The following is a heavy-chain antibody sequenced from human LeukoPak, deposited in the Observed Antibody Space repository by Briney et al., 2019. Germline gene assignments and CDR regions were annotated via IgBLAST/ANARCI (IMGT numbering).Heavy chain of an antibody. D-gene: IGHD3-10*01. Sequence: GGSLRLSCAASGFTFSSYSMNWVRQAPGKWLEWISSISSSSSYIYYADSVKGRFTISRDNAKNSLYLQMNSLRAEDTAVYYCARNVVTMVRGVKKADAFDIWGPGTMVTVSS. CDR3: ARNVVTMVRGVKKADAFDI. CDR2: ISSSSSYI. J-gene: IGHJ3*02. CDR1: GFTFSSYS. V-gene: IGHV3-21*04.